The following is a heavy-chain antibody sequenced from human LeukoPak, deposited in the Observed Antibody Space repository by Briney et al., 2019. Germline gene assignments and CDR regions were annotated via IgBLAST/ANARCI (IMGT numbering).Heavy chain of an antibody. Sequence: GGSLRLSCAASGFTFSSYSINWVRQAPGKGLEWVSSISSSSSYIYYADSVKGRFTISRDNAKNSLYLQMNSLRAEDTAVYYCAKDRHAPGRYCSSTSCFPFDSWGQGTLVTVSS. CDR3: AKDRHAPGRYCSSTSCFPFDS. CDR2: ISSSSSYI. D-gene: IGHD2-2*01. CDR1: GFTFSSYS. J-gene: IGHJ5*01. V-gene: IGHV3-21*04.